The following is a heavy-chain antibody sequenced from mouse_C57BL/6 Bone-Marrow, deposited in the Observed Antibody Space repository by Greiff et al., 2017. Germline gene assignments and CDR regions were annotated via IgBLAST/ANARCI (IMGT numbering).Heavy chain of an antibody. Sequence: QVQLQQSGAELVRPGASVTLSCKASGYTFTDYEMHWVKQTPVHGLEWIGAIDPETGGTAYNQKFKGKAILTADKSSSTAYMELRSLTSEDSAVYYCTNYYGSSFAWVAYWGQGTLVTVSA. CDR2: IDPETGGT. D-gene: IGHD1-1*01. CDR3: TNYYGSSFAWVAY. V-gene: IGHV1-15*01. CDR1: GYTFTDYE. J-gene: IGHJ3*01.